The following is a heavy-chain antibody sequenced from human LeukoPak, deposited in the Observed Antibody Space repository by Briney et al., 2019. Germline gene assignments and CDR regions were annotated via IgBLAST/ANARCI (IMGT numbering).Heavy chain of an antibody. V-gene: IGHV1-2*02. CDR2: INPGSGGT. CDR3: ARGVVAATFYYYMDV. Sequence: ASVKVSCKPSGYTFTTYYIQWVRQAPGQGLEWMGWINPGSGGTNYAQKFQGRVTMTRDTSISTAYMELSSLRSDDTAVYYCARGVVAATFYYYMDVWGKGTTVTVSS. CDR1: GYTFTTYY. D-gene: IGHD2-15*01. J-gene: IGHJ6*03.